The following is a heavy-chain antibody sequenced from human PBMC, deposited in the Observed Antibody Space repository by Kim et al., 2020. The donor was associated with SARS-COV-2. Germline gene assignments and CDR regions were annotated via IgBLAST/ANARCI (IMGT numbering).Heavy chain of an antibody. CDR2: TYSGGTT. V-gene: IGHV3-66*01. CDR1: GFTVRSSN. Sequence: GGSLRLSCGASGFTVRSSNMNWVRQAPGKGLEWVSITYSGGTTHYADSVKGRFTVSTDNSKNTLYLQLKSLTAEDTAIYYCAREGVGPQGRYYFDYWGQGILVTVSS. CDR3: AREGVGPQGRYYFDY. D-gene: IGHD1-26*01. J-gene: IGHJ4*02.